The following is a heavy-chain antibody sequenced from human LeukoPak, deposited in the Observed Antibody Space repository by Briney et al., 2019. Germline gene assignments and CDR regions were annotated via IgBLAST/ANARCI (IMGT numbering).Heavy chain of an antibody. V-gene: IGHV1-46*01. CDR3: ARDGSGYAENSADYFDY. CDR2: INPNGGGA. Sequence: GASVKVSCKASGYTFTIYYMHWVRQAPGQGLEWLGIINPNGGGANYAQKFQGRVTMTRDTSTSTVYMELSSLGSEDTAIYYCARDGSGYAENSADYFDYWGQGTLVTVSS. J-gene: IGHJ4*02. CDR1: GYTFTIYY. D-gene: IGHD5-12*01.